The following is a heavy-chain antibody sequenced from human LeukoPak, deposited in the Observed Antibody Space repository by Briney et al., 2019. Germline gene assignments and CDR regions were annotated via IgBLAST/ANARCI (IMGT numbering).Heavy chain of an antibody. CDR1: GFIFSSYE. J-gene: IGHJ4*02. D-gene: IGHD3-9*01. CDR2: ISSSGTTM. Sequence: PGGSLRLSCAASGFIFSSYEMSWVRQAPGTGLEWVSYISSSGTTMYYADSVKGRFTISRDSARNSLSLQMNSLRAEDTAVYYCARSRTGYFRYSDYWGQGTLVTVSS. CDR3: ARSRTGYFRYSDY. V-gene: IGHV3-48*03.